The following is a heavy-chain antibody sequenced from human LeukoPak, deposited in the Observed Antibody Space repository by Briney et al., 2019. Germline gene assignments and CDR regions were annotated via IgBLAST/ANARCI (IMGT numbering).Heavy chain of an antibody. CDR3: AKLYGYSYGYTDF. CDR2: ISWNSGDI. V-gene: IGHV3-9*01. D-gene: IGHD5-18*01. CDR1: GFTFDDFA. Sequence: GGSLRLSCAASGFTFDDFALHWVRQAPGKGLEWVSGISWNSGDIGYADSVKGRFTISRDNAKNSLYLQMNSLRAEDTALYYCAKLYGYSYGYTDFWGQGTLVTVSS. J-gene: IGHJ4*02.